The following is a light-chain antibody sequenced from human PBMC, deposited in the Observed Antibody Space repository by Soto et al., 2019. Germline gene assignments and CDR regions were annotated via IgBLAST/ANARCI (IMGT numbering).Light chain of an antibody. CDR2: DAS. Sequence: EIVLIQSPATLSLSPGERATLSCRASQSVGSYLAWYQHKPGQAPRLLISDASNRPTGIPARFSGSGSETDFTLTISSLEPEDSAVYYCQQRSNWPSLTFGGGTKVDIK. J-gene: IGKJ4*01. V-gene: IGKV3-11*01. CDR1: QSVGSY. CDR3: QQRSNWPSLT.